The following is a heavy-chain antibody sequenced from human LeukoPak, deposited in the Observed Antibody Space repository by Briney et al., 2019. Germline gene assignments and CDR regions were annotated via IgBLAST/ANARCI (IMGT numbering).Heavy chain of an antibody. D-gene: IGHD3-10*01. CDR3: YYGSGNDY. Sequence: GRSLRLSCAASGFTFSSYGMHWVRQAPGKGLEWVAAISYDGSNKYYADSVKGRFTISRDNSKSTLYLQMNSLRAEDTAVYYCYYGSGNDYWGQGTLVTVSS. CDR1: GFTFSSYG. J-gene: IGHJ4*02. CDR2: ISYDGSNK. V-gene: IGHV3-30*03.